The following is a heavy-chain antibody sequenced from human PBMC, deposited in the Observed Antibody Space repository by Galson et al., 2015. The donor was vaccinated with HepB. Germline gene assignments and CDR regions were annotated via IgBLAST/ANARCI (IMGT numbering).Heavy chain of an antibody. CDR1: GITFSGCS. V-gene: IGHV3-48*02. CDR2: ISSSGTGI. Sequence: SLRLSCAASGITFSGCSMNWVRQAPGKGLEWVSYISSSGTGIHYADSVKGRFTISRDNAKNSLYLQMNSLRDEDTAVYYCARATYGGWNGFDYWGQGILVTVSS. CDR3: ARATYGGWNGFDY. D-gene: IGHD4/OR15-4a*01. J-gene: IGHJ4*02.